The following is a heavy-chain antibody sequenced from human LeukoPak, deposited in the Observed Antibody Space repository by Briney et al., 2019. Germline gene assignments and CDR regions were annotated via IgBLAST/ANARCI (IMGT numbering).Heavy chain of an antibody. J-gene: IGHJ4*02. Sequence: SETLSPTCTVSGGSISSYYWSWIRQPPGKGLEWIGYIYYSGSTNYNPSLKSRVTISVDTSKNQFSLKLSSVTAADTAVYYCARDYGSGSQPFDYWGQGTLVTVSS. CDR2: IYYSGST. CDR3: ARDYGSGSQPFDY. V-gene: IGHV4-59*01. CDR1: GGSISSYY. D-gene: IGHD3-10*01.